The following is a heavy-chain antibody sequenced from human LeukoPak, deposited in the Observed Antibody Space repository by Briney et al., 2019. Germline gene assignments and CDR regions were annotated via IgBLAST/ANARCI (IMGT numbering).Heavy chain of an antibody. V-gene: IGHV3-23*01. D-gene: IGHD6-19*01. CDR1: GFTFSSYA. Sequence: GGSLRLSCAASGFTFSSYAMSWVRQAPGKGLEWVSDISGSAGSTHYADSVKGRFTISRDTSKNTLYLQMDSLRAEDTAVYYCAKDRQPSHSSGYHPLDYWGQGTLVTVSS. J-gene: IGHJ4*02. CDR3: AKDRQPSHSSGYHPLDY. CDR2: ISGSAGST.